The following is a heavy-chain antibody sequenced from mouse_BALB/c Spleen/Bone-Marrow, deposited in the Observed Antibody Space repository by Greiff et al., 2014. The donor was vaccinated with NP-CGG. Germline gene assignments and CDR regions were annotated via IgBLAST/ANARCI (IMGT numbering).Heavy chain of an antibody. V-gene: IGHV5-17*02. CDR3: ARGGNYPYYAMDY. J-gene: IGHJ4*01. D-gene: IGHD2-1*01. Sequence: DVMLVESGGGLVQPGGSRKLSCAASGFTFSGFGMHWVRQAPEKGLEWVAYISSASSTIYYADTVKGRFTISRDNPKNTLFLQMTSLGSEDTAMYYCARGGNYPYYAMDYWGQGTSVTVSS. CDR1: GFTFSGFG. CDR2: ISSASSTI.